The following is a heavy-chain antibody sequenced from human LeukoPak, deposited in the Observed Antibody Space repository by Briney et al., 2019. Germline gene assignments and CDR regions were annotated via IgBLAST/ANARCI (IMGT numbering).Heavy chain of an antibody. CDR3: AKSTGYLWDY. J-gene: IGHJ4*02. CDR1: GFTFSSYV. Sequence: GGSLRLSCAAFGFTFSSYVMSWVRQAPGKGLEWVSGISSSGYSTYYADSVKGRFTISRDNSKNTLLLQMNSPRAEDTAVYYCAKSTGYLWDYWGQGTLVTVSS. CDR2: ISSSGYST. D-gene: IGHD3-16*01. V-gene: IGHV3-23*01.